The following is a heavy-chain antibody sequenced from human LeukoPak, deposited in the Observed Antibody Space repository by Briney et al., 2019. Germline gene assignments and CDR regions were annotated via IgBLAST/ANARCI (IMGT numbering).Heavy chain of an antibody. CDR2: MNPNSGNT. Sequence: ASVKVSCKASGYTFTSYDINWVRQATGQGLEWMGWMNPNSGNTGHAQKFQGRVTMTRNTSISTAYMELSSLRSEDTAVYYCARGGWVVVPAAIPPMDVWGQGTTVTVSS. CDR1: GYTFTSYD. CDR3: ARGGWVVVPAAIPPMDV. V-gene: IGHV1-8*01. D-gene: IGHD2-2*01. J-gene: IGHJ6*02.